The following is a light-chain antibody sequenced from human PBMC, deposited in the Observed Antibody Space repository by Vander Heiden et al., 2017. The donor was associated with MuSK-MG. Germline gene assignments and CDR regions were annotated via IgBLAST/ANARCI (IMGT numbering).Light chain of an antibody. J-gene: IGKJ1*01. CDR3: MQALQTWT. V-gene: IGKV2-28*01. CDR2: LGS. CDR1: QSLLHSNGYNY. Sequence: DIVMTQSPLPLPVTPGEPASISCRSSQSLLHSNGYNYVDWYLQKPGQAPQLLIYLGSNRASGVPDRFRGSGSGTDFTLKISRVEAEDVGVYYCMQALQTWTFGQGTKVEIK.